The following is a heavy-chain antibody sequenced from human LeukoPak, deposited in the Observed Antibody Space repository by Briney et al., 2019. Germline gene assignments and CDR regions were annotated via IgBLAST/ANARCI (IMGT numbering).Heavy chain of an antibody. CDR3: AKLDCSGGSCHNLNF. CDR2: ISGSGGGT. D-gene: IGHD2-15*01. Sequence: PGGSLRLSCAVSGISLSNYGMSWVRQAPGKGLEWVAGISGSGGGTNYADSVKGRFTISRDNPKNTLYLQMNSLRAEDTAVYFCAKLDCSGGSCHNLNFWGQGTLVTVSS. V-gene: IGHV3-23*01. J-gene: IGHJ4*02. CDR1: GISLSNYG.